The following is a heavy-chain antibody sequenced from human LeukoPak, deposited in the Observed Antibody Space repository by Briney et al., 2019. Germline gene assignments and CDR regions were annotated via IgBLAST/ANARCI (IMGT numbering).Heavy chain of an antibody. D-gene: IGHD1-26*01. CDR3: AGVREWELLKGNWFDP. Sequence: GASVKVSCKASGYTFTSYYMHWVRQAPGQGLEWMGIINPSGGSTSYAQKFQGRVTMTRDTSTSTVYMELSRLRSEDTAVYYCAGVREWELLKGNWFDPWGQGTLVTVSS. V-gene: IGHV1-46*03. J-gene: IGHJ5*02. CDR1: GYTFTSYY. CDR2: INPSGGST.